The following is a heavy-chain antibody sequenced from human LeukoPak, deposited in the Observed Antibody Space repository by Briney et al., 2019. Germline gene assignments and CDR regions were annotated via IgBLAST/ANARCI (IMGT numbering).Heavy chain of an antibody. J-gene: IGHJ3*02. CDR3: ARVGWGDAFDI. V-gene: IGHV1-69*04. D-gene: IGHD7-27*01. Sequence: ASDKVSCKASGGTFSSYAISWVRQAPGQGLEWMGRIIPILGIANYAQKFQGRVTITADKSTSTAYMELSSLRSEDTAVYYCARVGWGDAFDIWGQGTMVTVSS. CDR1: GGTFSSYA. CDR2: IIPILGIA.